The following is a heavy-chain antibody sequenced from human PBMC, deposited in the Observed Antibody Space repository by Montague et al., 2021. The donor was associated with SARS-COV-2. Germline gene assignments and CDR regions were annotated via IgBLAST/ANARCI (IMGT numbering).Heavy chain of an antibody. D-gene: IGHD6-19*01. CDR1: GGSISSNY. CDR3: ARGTQYNWFDT. J-gene: IGHJ5*02. CDR2: IYYRGST. V-gene: IGHV4-59*01. Sequence: SETLSLTCTVSGGSISSNYWSWIRQPPGKGLEWIGYIYYRGSTNYNPSLKSRVTIAVDTSKNQFSLKVSSVTAADTAVYYCARGTQYNWFDTWGQGKLVTVSS.